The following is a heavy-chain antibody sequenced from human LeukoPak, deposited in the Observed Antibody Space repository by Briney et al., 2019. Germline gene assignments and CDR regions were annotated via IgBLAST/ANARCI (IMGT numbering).Heavy chain of an antibody. CDR3: TRESEGDYFDY. D-gene: IGHD1-14*01. CDR1: GYTFTSYA. V-gene: IGHV1-3*01. Sequence: ASVKVSCKRSGYTFTSYAMHWVRQARGQRLEWMGWINAGNGNTKYSQKFQGRVTITRDTSASTAYMELSSLRSEDTPVYYCTRESEGDYFDYWGQGTLVTVSS. CDR2: INAGNGNT. J-gene: IGHJ4*02.